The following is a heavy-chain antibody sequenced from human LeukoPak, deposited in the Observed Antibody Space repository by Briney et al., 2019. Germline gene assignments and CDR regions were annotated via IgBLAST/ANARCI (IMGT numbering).Heavy chain of an antibody. CDR2: ISAYNGNT. Sequence: GASVKVSCKASGYTFTSYGISWVRQAPGQGLEWMGWISAYNGNTNYAQKLQGRVTMTTDTSTSTAYMELRNLRSDDTAVYYCARDACVSCGGDCCHDPWGQGTLVTVSS. D-gene: IGHD2-21*02. CDR1: GYTFTSYG. J-gene: IGHJ5*02. V-gene: IGHV1-18*01. CDR3: ARDACVSCGGDCCHDP.